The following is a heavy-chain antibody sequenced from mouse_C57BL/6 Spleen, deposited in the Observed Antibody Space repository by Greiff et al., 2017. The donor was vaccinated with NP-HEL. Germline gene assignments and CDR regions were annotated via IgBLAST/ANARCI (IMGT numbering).Heavy chain of an antibody. J-gene: IGHJ1*03. Sequence: QVQLQQPGAELVMPGASVKLSCKASGYTFTSYWMHWVKQRPGQGLEWIGELDPSDSYTNYNQKFKGKSTLTLDKSSSTAYMQLSSLTSEDSAVYYCARKGSSRGWYFDVWGTGTTVTVSS. CDR3: ARKGSSRGWYFDV. CDR1: GYTFTSYW. D-gene: IGHD1-1*01. V-gene: IGHV1-69*01. CDR2: LDPSDSYT.